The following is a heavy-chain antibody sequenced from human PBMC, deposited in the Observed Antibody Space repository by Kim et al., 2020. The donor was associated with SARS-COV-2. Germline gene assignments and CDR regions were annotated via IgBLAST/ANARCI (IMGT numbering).Heavy chain of an antibody. D-gene: IGHD1-26*01. CDR1: GFTFYNYA. Sequence: GGSLRLSCAASGFTFYNYAMSWVRQAPGKGLEWVSTLNSGGDYTYYADSVKGRFSISRDNSKHMVFLQMNSLRVDDTAVYYCAKPLSGSSSIGGFQDWG. CDR2: LNSGGDYT. J-gene: IGHJ1*01. V-gene: IGHV3-23*01. CDR3: AKPLSGSSSIGGFQD.